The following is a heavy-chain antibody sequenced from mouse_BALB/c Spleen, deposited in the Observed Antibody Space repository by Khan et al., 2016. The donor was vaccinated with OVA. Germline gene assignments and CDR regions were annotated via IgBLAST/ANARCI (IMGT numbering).Heavy chain of an antibody. CDR2: ISDLAYTI. V-gene: IGHV5-15*02. J-gene: IGHJ3*01. Sequence: EVQLQESGGGLVQPGGSRKLSCAASGFTFSDYGMAWVRQAPGKGPEWVAFISDLAYTIYYGDAVTGRFTIPRENAKNTLYLELSSLMSEDTAIXYGARGGGAAPFAYWGQGTLVTVSA. CDR1: GFTFSDYG. CDR3: ARGGGAAPFAY.